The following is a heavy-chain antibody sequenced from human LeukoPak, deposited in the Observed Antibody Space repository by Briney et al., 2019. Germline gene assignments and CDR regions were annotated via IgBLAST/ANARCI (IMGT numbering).Heavy chain of an antibody. V-gene: IGHV4-34*01. CDR1: GGSFSGYY. J-gene: IGHJ4*02. CDR2: INHSGST. Sequence: SETLSLTCAVYGGSFSGYYWSWIRQPPGKGLEWIGEINHSGSTNYNPSLKSRVTISVDTSKNQFSLKLSSVTAADTAVYYCAREPRDGYKPYYFDYWGQGTLVTVSS. D-gene: IGHD5-24*01. CDR3: AREPRDGYKPYYFDY.